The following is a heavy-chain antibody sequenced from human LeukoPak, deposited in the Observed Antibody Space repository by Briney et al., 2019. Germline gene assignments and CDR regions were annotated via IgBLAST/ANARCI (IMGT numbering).Heavy chain of an antibody. CDR3: AKRFSGWSPFDC. CDR2: ISSSAANT. D-gene: IGHD6-19*01. CDR1: GFTFSNSA. J-gene: IGHJ4*02. V-gene: IGHV3-23*01. Sequence: GRSLTLSCAASGFTFSNSAMRWVRQAPGKWLGWVSSISSSAANTNYADSVKGRFTISRDNPENTLFLQMNSLRAEDTAVYYCAKRFSGWSPFDCWGQGTLVTVSS.